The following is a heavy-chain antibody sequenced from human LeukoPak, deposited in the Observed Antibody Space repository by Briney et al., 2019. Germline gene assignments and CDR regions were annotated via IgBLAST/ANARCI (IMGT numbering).Heavy chain of an antibody. CDR3: ARDQAYYGSGSYLS. CDR1: GGSFSGYY. J-gene: IGHJ5*02. D-gene: IGHD3-10*01. Sequence: SETLSLTCAVYGGSFSGYYWSWIRQPPGKGLEWIGEINHSGSTNYNPSLKSRVTISVDTSKNQFSLKLSSVTAADTAVYYCARDQAYYGSGSYLSWGQGTLVTVSS. CDR2: INHSGST. V-gene: IGHV4-34*01.